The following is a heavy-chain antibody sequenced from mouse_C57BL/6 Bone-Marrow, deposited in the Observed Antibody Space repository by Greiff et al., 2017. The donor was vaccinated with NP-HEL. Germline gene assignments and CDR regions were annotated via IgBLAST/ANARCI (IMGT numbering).Heavy chain of an antibody. CDR2: IYPGNSDT. Sequence: VQLQQSGTVLARPGASVKMSCKTSGYTFTSYWMHWVNQRPGQGLEWIGAIYPGNSDTSYNQKFKGKAKLTAVTSASTAYMELSSLTNEDSAVYYCTEGRWLLGAMDYWGQGTSVTVSS. V-gene: IGHV1-5*01. D-gene: IGHD2-3*01. J-gene: IGHJ4*01. CDR1: GYTFTSYW. CDR3: TEGRWLLGAMDY.